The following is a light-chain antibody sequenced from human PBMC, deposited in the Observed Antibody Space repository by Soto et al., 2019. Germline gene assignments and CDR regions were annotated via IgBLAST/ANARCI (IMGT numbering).Light chain of an antibody. CDR2: DAS. CDR1: QIISSW. CDR3: QQYNSYAWT. V-gene: IGKV1-5*01. J-gene: IGKJ1*01. Sequence: DIQMTQSPSTLSASVGYRFTITCLASQIISSWLAWYQQKPGKAPKLLIYDASSLESGVPSRFSGSGSGTEFTLTISSLQPDDFATYYCQQYNSYAWTFGQGTKVDI.